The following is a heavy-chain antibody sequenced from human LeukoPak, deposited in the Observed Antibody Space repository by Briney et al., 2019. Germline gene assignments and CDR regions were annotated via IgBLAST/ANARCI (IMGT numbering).Heavy chain of an antibody. CDR3: ARVNWNYASDY. CDR2: IYSGGST. V-gene: IGHV3-53*01. Sequence: GGSLRLSCAASGFTVSSNYMNWVRQTPGKGLEWVSVIYSGGSTYYADSVKGRFTISRDNSKNMIYPQMNSLRAEDTAVYYCARVNWNYASDYWGQGTLVTVSS. D-gene: IGHD1-7*01. CDR1: GFTVSSNY. J-gene: IGHJ4*02.